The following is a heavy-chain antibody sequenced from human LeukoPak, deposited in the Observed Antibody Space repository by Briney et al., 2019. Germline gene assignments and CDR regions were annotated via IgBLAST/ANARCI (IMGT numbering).Heavy chain of an antibody. CDR1: GFTFSSYA. Sequence: PGRSLRLSCAASGFTFSSYAMHWVRQAPGKRLEWVAVISYDGSNKYYADSVKGRFTISRDNSKNTLYLQMNSLRAEDTAVYYCARDGARQLWLYYFDYWGQGTLVTVSS. CDR3: ARDGARQLWLYYFDY. J-gene: IGHJ4*02. CDR2: ISYDGSNK. V-gene: IGHV3-30*04. D-gene: IGHD5-18*01.